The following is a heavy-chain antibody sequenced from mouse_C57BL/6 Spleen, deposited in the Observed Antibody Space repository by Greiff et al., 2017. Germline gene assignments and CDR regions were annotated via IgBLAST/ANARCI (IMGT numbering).Heavy chain of an antibody. CDR1: GYTFTDYE. D-gene: IGHD1-1*01. Sequence: VQRVESGAELVRPGASVTLSCKASGYTFTDYEMHWVKQTPVHGLEWIGAIDPETGGTAYNQKFKGKAILTADKSSSTAYMELRSLTSEDSAVYYCTRLTVVDDWYFDVWGTGTTVTVSS. CDR3: TRLTVVDDWYFDV. CDR2: IDPETGGT. J-gene: IGHJ1*03. V-gene: IGHV1-15*01.